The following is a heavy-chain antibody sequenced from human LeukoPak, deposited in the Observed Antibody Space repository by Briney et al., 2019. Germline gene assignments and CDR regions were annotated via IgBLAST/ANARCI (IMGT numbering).Heavy chain of an antibody. V-gene: IGHV3-43*02. CDR1: GMNFERYA. CDR2: ISADGKA. CDR3: ATWAFYHDLDV. J-gene: IGHJ6*02. D-gene: IGHD1-26*01. Sequence: GGSLRLSCAASGMNFERYAMHWVRQRPGKGLEWVGVISADGKADHADAAKGRFTVSRDNSKDSLSLQMSSLRDEDTALYYCATWAFYHDLDVWGQGTTVIVSS.